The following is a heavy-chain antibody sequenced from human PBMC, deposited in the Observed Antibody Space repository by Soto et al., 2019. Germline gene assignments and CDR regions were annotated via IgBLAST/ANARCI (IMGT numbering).Heavy chain of an antibody. J-gene: IGHJ5*02. CDR1: GGSVSSGSYY. Sequence: QVQLQESGPGLVKPSETLSLTCTVSGGSVSSGSYYWSWIRQPPGKGLEWIGYIYYNGNTNYNPSLKSRVTTSVDTSKSQFSLKLSSVTAADTAVYYCASALYCSGGSCSFDPWGQGTLVTVSS. D-gene: IGHD2-15*01. CDR2: IYYNGNT. CDR3: ASALYCSGGSCSFDP. V-gene: IGHV4-61*01.